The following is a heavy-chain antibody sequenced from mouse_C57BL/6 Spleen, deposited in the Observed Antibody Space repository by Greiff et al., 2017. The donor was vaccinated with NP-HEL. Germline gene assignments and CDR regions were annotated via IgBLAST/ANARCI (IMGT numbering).Heavy chain of an antibody. J-gene: IGHJ3*01. V-gene: IGHV1-26*01. CDR2: INPNNGGT. CDR3: ARGDYDVEGFAY. Sequence: VQLQQSGPELVKPGASVKISCKASGYTFTDYYMNWVKQSHGKSLEWIGDINPNNGGTSYNQKFKGKATLTVDKSSSTAYMELRSLTSEDSAVYYCARGDYDVEGFAYWGQGTLVTVSA. CDR1: GYTFTDYY. D-gene: IGHD2-4*01.